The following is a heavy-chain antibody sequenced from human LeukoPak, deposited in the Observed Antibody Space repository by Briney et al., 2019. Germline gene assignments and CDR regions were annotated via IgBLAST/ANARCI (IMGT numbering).Heavy chain of an antibody. CDR2: ISSSSSTI. Sequence: GGSLRLSCAASGFTFSSYSMNWVRQAPGKGLEWVSHISSSSSTIYYADSVKGRFTISRDNAKNSLYLQMNSLRDEDTAVYYCARDVPDIVVVPAAIGQFDYWGQGTLVTVSS. J-gene: IGHJ4*02. D-gene: IGHD2-2*02. CDR1: GFTFSSYS. CDR3: ARDVPDIVVVPAAIGQFDY. V-gene: IGHV3-48*02.